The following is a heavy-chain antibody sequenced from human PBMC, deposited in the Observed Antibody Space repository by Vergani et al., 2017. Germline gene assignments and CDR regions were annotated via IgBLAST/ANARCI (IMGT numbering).Heavy chain of an antibody. Sequence: QVQLHESGPGLVKPSQTLSLTCTVSGGSITSGSFYWSWIRQPAGKGLEWIGRIHSSGTTNYNPSLKSRVTLSVDTSKNQLSLRMTSVTAADTAVYYCARALYGDYDYYYGMDVWGQGTTVTVSS. D-gene: IGHD4-17*01. CDR1: GGSITSGSFY. CDR3: ARALYGDYDYYYGMDV. CDR2: IHSSGTT. V-gene: IGHV4-61*02. J-gene: IGHJ6*02.